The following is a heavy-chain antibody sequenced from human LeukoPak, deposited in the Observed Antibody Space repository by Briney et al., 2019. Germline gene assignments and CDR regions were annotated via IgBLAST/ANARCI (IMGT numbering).Heavy chain of an antibody. CDR1: GFIFSDYG. V-gene: IGHV3-30*18. J-gene: IGHJ6*04. CDR3: AKTGMLRRVGYLDV. D-gene: IGHD1-1*01. Sequence: GGSLRLSCVASGFIFSDYGIQWVRQAPGKGLEWVAVIAYDGNNTYYGDSVRCRFTISRDNSKKMVYLEMNSLRVEDTAVYYCAKTGMLRRVGYLDVWGKGTAVIVSS. CDR2: IAYDGNNT.